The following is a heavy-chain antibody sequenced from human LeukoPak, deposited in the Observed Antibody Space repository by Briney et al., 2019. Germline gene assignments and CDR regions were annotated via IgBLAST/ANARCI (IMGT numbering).Heavy chain of an antibody. CDR2: IDWDDDK. Sequence: SGPTLVNPTQTLTLTCTFSGFSLSTSGMRVRWIRQPPGKALEWLARIDWDDDKFYSTSLKTRLTISKDTSKNQVVLTMTSMDPVDTATYYCARQYYYDSSGYYGVDYWGQGTLVTVSS. D-gene: IGHD3-22*01. J-gene: IGHJ4*02. V-gene: IGHV2-70*04. CDR3: ARQYYYDSSGYYGVDY. CDR1: GFSLSTSGMR.